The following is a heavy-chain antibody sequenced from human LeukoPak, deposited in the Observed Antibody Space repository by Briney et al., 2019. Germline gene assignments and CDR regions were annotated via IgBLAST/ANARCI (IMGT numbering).Heavy chain of an antibody. Sequence: SETLSLTCTVSGYSISSGYYWGWIRQPPGKGLEWIGSIYHSGSTYYNPSLKSRVTISVDTSKNQFSLKLSSVTAADTAIYYCAREAPYSNCPDYWGQGTLVTVSS. V-gene: IGHV4-38-2*02. J-gene: IGHJ4*02. D-gene: IGHD4-11*01. CDR1: GYSISSGYY. CDR3: AREAPYSNCPDY. CDR2: IYHSGST.